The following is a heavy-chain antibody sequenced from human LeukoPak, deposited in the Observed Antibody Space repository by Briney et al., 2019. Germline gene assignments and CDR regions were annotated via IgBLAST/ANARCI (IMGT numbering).Heavy chain of an antibody. CDR1: VDSVSSNNAA. D-gene: IGHD6-19*01. J-gene: IGHJ3*02. Sequence: SQTLSLTSAISVDSVSSNNAAWNWIRQSPSRGLEWLGKTYYRSKWYDDYAVSVKSRITINPDTSKNQFTLKMNSVTPEDTAVYYCAREAGSTGPVGAFDIWGQGTRVTVSS. CDR2: TYYRSKWYD. CDR3: AREAGSTGPVGAFDI. V-gene: IGHV6-1*01.